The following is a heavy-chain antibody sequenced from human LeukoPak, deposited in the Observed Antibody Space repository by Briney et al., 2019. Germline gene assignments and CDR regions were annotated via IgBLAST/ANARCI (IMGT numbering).Heavy chain of an antibody. CDR2: IGPHSTFT. CDR1: EFTFTDHY. Sequence: GASVTVSCKSSEFTFTDHYIHWVRQGPGQGLEWMGYIGPHSTFTSSPQEFQGRVTMTRDASMSTAYMELTRLTSDDTAVYYCVREGEGPLSKDFDYWGQGTLVTVSS. V-gene: IGHV1-2*02. CDR3: VREGEGPLSKDFDY. J-gene: IGHJ4*02. D-gene: IGHD2/OR15-2a*01.